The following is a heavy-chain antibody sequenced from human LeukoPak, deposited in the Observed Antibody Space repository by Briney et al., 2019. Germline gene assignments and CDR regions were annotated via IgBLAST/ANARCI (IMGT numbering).Heavy chain of an antibody. V-gene: IGHV1-2*02. CDR3: ARDEVEGIFGVVIPYYYGMDV. Sequence: ASVKVSCKASGYTFTGYYMHWVRQAPGQGLEWMGWINPNSGGTNYAQKFQGRVTMTRDTSISTAYMELSRLRSDDTAVYYCARDEVEGIFGVVIPYYYGMDVWGQGTTVTVSS. J-gene: IGHJ6*02. CDR2: INPNSGGT. CDR1: GYTFTGYY. D-gene: IGHD3-3*01.